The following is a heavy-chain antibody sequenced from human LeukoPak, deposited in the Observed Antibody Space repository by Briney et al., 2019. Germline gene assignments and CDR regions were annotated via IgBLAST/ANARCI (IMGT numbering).Heavy chain of an antibody. V-gene: IGHV3-30*04. J-gene: IGHJ4*02. Sequence: GGSLRLSCAASGFTFSNYAMHWVRQAPGRGLEWVAAISYDENNKYYADSVKGRFTISRDNSKNTLYLQMNSLRAEDTAVYYCARGPRFAIRLIVVVTKGHFDYWGQGTLVTVSS. D-gene: IGHD3-22*01. CDR1: GFTFSNYA. CDR2: ISYDENNK. CDR3: ARGPRFAIRLIVVVTKGHFDY.